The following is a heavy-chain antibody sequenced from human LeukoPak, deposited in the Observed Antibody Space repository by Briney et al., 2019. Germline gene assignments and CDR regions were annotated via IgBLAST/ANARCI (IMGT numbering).Heavy chain of an antibody. CDR3: ARAEQLGWFDP. D-gene: IGHD6-13*01. V-gene: IGHV4-59*01. CDR2: IYYSGST. CDR1: GGSISSYY. Sequence: KPSENLSLNCTVSGGSISSYYWSWIRQPPGKGLEWIGYIYYSGSTNYNPSLKSRVTISVDTSKNQFSLKLSSVTAADTAVYYCARAEQLGWFDPWGQGTLVTVSS. J-gene: IGHJ5*02.